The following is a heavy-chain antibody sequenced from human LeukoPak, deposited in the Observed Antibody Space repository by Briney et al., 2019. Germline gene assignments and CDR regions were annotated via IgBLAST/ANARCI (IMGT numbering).Heavy chain of an antibody. V-gene: IGHV4-59*01. CDR1: GGSISSYY. CDR3: ARRVGYRYVRIDY. Sequence: SETLSLTCTVSGGSISSYYWSWIRQPPGKGLEWIGYIYYSGSTNYNPSLKSRVTISVDTSKNQFSLKLSSVTAADTAVYYCARRVGYRYVRIDYGGQGTLVTVSS. D-gene: IGHD5-18*01. CDR2: IYYSGST. J-gene: IGHJ4*02.